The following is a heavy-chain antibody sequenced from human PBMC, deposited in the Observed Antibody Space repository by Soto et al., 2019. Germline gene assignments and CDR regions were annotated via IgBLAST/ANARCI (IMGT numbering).Heavy chain of an antibody. CDR2: MNPNSGNT. CDR3: AREYSSGGSKD. J-gene: IGHJ4*02. V-gene: IGHV1-8*01. D-gene: IGHD6-19*01. Sequence: QVQLVQTGADVKKPGASVKVSCKASGYTFTSYEINWVRQATGQGLEWMGWMNPNSGNTGYAQKFQGRVTMTRNTSITKAYMELSSLRSEDTAVYYCAREYSSGGSKDWGQGTLVSVSS. CDR1: GYTFTSYE.